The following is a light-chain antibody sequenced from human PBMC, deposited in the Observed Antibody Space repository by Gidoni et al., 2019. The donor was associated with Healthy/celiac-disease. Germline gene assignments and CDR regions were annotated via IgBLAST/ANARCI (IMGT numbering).Light chain of an antibody. CDR2: GKN. J-gene: IGLJ2*01. CDR3: NSRDSSGNHLV. V-gene: IGLV3-19*01. CDR1: SLRSYY. Sequence: VALGQTVRITCQGDSLRSYYASWYQQKPGQAPVLVIYGKNNRPSGIPDRFSGSSSGNTASLTITGAQAEDEADYYCNSRDSSGNHLVFGGGTKLTVL.